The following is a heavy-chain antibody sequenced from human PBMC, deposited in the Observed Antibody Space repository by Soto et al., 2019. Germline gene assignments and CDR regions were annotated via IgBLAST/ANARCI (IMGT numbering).Heavy chain of an antibody. CDR1: GYTFTSYA. CDR3: ARERSSSSLDY. D-gene: IGHD6-6*01. CDR2: MNPHSGNT. J-gene: IGHJ4*02. V-gene: IGHV1-8*01. Sequence: QVQLVQSGAEVKKPGASVKVSCKASGYTFTSYAVNWVRQATGQGLEWMGWMNPHSGNTGYAQKFQGRVTMTRNTSISTAYMELSSLRSEDAAVYYGARERSSSSLDYWGQGTLVTVSS.